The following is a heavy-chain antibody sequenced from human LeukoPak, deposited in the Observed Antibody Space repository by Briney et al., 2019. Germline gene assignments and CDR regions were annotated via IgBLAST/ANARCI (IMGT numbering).Heavy chain of an antibody. CDR3: ARIAGVIGSFRIVY. CDR1: QFTFSFYW. V-gene: IGHV3-7*01. CDR2: IKQDESET. D-gene: IGHD2-21*01. J-gene: IGHJ4*02. Sequence: GGSLRLSCTASQFTFSFYWMSWVRQGPGKGLEWVANIKQDESETYYVDSVKGRFTISRDNAKKSLYLQMNSLRAEDTAVYYCARIAGVIGSFRIVYWGQGTLVTVSS.